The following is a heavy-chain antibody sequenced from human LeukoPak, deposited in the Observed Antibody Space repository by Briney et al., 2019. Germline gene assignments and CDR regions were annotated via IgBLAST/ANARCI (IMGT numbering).Heavy chain of an antibody. Sequence: QAGGSLRLSCAASGFTFDDYGMSWVRQAPGKGLEWVSGINWNGDSTGYADSVKGRFTISRDNAKNSLYLQMNSLRAEDTAVYYCARVRAIHIVVENWFDPWGQGTLVTVSS. V-gene: IGHV3-20*04. CDR2: INWNGDST. CDR3: ARVRAIHIVVENWFDP. D-gene: IGHD2-21*01. CDR1: GFTFDDYG. J-gene: IGHJ5*02.